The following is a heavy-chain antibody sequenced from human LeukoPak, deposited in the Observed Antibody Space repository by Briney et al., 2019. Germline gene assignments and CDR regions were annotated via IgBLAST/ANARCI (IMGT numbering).Heavy chain of an antibody. J-gene: IGHJ4*02. CDR3: ARGRHYYAY. D-gene: IGHD5-24*01. Sequence: SQTLSLTCTVSGGSISSGSYYWSWIRQPAGKGLEWIGRIYTSGSTNYNPSLKSRVTMSVDTSKNQFSLNLSSVTAADTAVYYCARGRHYYAYWGQGTLVTVSS. CDR1: GGSISSGSYY. CDR2: IYTSGST. V-gene: IGHV4-61*02.